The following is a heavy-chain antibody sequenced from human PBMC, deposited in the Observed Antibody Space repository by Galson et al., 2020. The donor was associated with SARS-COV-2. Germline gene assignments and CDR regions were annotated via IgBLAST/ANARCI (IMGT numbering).Heavy chain of an antibody. J-gene: IGHJ6*03. CDR1: GYSFTSYW. D-gene: IGHD2-2*01. Sequence: HGESLKIYCKGSGYSFTSYWISWVRQMPGKCLEWMGRIDPSDSYTNYSPSFQGHVTISADKSISTAYLQWSSLKASDTAMYYCARLVVPPYYYMDVWGKGTTVTVSS. CDR3: ARLVVPPYYYMDV. V-gene: IGHV5-10-1*01. CDR2: IDPSDSYT.